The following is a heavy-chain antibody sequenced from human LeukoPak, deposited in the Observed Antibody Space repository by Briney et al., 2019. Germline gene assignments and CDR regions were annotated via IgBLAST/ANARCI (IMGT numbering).Heavy chain of an antibody. J-gene: IGHJ5*02. V-gene: IGHV3-7*01. Sequence: PGGSLRLSCAASGFIFSNSWMNWVRQAPGKGLEWVANINQGGSDQYYVDSVKGRFTISRDNAKNSLYLQMNSLRAEDTAVYYCARTTVTTGRTNWFDPWGQGTLVTVSS. D-gene: IGHD4-17*01. CDR2: INQGGSDQ. CDR3: ARTTVTTGRTNWFDP. CDR1: GFIFSNSW.